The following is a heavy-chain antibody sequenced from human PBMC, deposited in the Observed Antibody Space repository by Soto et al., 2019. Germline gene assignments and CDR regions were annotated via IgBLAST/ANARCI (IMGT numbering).Heavy chain of an antibody. Sequence: QVQLVQSGAEEKKPGASVKVSCKASGYTFTGYAMHWVRQAPGQRLEWMGWINAGNGNTKYSQKFQARVTITGETSARTAYMELSSLRSEDTAVYYCARAVAVPADFDYWGQGTLVTVSS. CDR2: INAGNGNT. V-gene: IGHV1-3*05. CDR1: GYTFTGYA. J-gene: IGHJ4*02. CDR3: ARAVAVPADFDY. D-gene: IGHD6-19*01.